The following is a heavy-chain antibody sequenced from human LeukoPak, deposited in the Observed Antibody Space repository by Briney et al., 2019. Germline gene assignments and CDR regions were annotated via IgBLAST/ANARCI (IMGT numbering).Heavy chain of an antibody. V-gene: IGHV4-31*03. CDR2: IYYSGST. CDR1: GGSISSGNYY. CDR3: ARDYVGSYYFDY. Sequence: TLSLTCTVSGGSISSGNYYWSWIRQHPGKGLEWIGYIYYSGSTYYNPSLKSRVTISVDTSKNQFSLKLSSVTTADTAVYYCARDYVGSYYFDYWGQGTLVTVSS. J-gene: IGHJ4*02. D-gene: IGHD4-23*01.